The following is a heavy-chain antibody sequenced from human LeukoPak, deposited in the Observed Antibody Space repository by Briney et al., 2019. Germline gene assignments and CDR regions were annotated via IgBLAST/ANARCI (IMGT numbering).Heavy chain of an antibody. CDR3: VRGAGHCSRPSGGKSNWFGP. V-gene: IGHV3-23*01. CDR2: LSAGVT. CDR1: GFTFSTFA. Sequence: GGSLRLSCTASGFTFSTFAMSWVRQAPGMGLEWISSLSAGVTHYGDSVRVRFSIFAADSENTVYLQMNSQKAEDKGVYHCVRGAGHCSRPSGGKSNWFGPWGQGTLVTVSS. J-gene: IGHJ5*02. D-gene: IGHD2-15*01.